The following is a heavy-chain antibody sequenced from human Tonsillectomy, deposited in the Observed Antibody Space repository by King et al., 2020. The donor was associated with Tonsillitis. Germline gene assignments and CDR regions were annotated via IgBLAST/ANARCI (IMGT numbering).Heavy chain of an antibody. Sequence: QLVQSGAEVKKPGASVKVSCKASGYTFTNYGITWVRQAPGQGLEWMGSINIYNGDTKYVQTLQGRVTMTTDTSTSTAYMELRSLRSDDTAVYYCARVFSAYGDPASYSYYYMDVWGKGTAVTVSS. J-gene: IGHJ6*03. D-gene: IGHD4/OR15-4a*01. CDR3: ARVFSAYGDPASYSYYYMDV. V-gene: IGHV1-18*04. CDR1: GYTFTNYG. CDR2: INIYNGDT.